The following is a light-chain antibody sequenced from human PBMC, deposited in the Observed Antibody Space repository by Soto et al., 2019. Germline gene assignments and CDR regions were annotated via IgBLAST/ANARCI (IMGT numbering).Light chain of an antibody. J-gene: IGKJ1*01. Sequence: DTPMTQSPSPLSAFVGDRVIITSRASQSISSYLNWYQQKPGKAPNLLIYAASSLQSGVPSRFSGSGSGSNFTLTISSLQPEDFATYFCQQTYSTPWTFGLGTKVDIK. CDR1: QSISSY. CDR2: AAS. CDR3: QQTYSTPWT. V-gene: IGKV1-39*01.